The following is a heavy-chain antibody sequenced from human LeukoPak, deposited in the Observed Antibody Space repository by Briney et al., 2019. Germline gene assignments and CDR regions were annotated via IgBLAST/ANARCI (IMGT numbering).Heavy chain of an antibody. D-gene: IGHD6-6*01. CDR3: AKGGGQGIAARP. J-gene: IGHJ5*02. V-gene: IGHV3-23*01. Sequence: GGSLRLSCAASGFTFSSYAMSWVRQAPGKGLEWVSAISGSGGSTYYADSVKGRSTISRDNSKNTLYLQMNSLRAEDTAVHYCAKGGGQGIAARPGGQGTLVTVSS. CDR1: GFTFSSYA. CDR2: ISGSGGST.